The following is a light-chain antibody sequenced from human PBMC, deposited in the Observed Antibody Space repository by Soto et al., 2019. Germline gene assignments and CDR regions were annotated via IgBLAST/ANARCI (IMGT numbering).Light chain of an antibody. V-gene: IGLV1-40*01. CDR1: SSNIGAGYD. CDR2: ANS. CDR3: QSYDSSLSGYV. J-gene: IGLJ1*01. Sequence: QSVLTQPPSVSGAPGQKMTISCTGSSSNIGAGYDVHWYQQLPGTAPKLLINANSNRPSGAPDRFSGSKSGTSASLAITGLQAEDEADYYCQSYDSSLSGYVFGSGTKLTVL.